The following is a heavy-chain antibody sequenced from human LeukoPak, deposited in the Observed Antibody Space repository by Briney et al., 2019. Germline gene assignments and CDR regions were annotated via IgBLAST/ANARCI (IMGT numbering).Heavy chain of an antibody. CDR1: GGTFSIYA. V-gene: IGHV1-69*01. Sequence: ASVKVSYKASGGTFSIYAISWVRQAPGQGLEWMGGIIPIFGTANYAQKFQGRVTITADESTSTAYMELSSLGSEDTAVYYCARDHASIFGVPYYYYGMDLWGQGTTVTVSS. J-gene: IGHJ6*02. CDR2: IIPIFGTA. CDR3: ARDHASIFGVPYYYYGMDL. D-gene: IGHD3-3*01.